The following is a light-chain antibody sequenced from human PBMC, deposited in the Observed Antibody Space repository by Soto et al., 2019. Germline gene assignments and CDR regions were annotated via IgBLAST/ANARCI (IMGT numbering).Light chain of an antibody. V-gene: IGLV2-14*03. CDR1: SSDVGGYNY. Sequence: QSVLTHPASVSGSPGQSLTISCTGASSDVGGYNYVSWYQQHPGKAHKLMIYDVSDRPSGVSNLFSASYSGNTASLTISGLQAEDEADYYCCSYTSSSTPWVFGTGT. CDR2: DVS. J-gene: IGLJ1*01. CDR3: CSYTSSSTPWV.